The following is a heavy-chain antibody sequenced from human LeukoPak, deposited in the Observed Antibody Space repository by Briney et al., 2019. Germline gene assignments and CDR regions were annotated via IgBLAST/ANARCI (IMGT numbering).Heavy chain of an antibody. CDR2: ISSSGSTI. Sequence: GGSPRLSCAASGFTFSNYVMHWVRQAPGKGLEWVSYISSSGSTIYHTDSVKGRFTVSRDNAKNSLYLQMNSLRAEDTAIYYCAREGPLPDYWGQGKLVTVSS. J-gene: IGHJ4*02. CDR3: AREGPLPDY. D-gene: IGHD3-16*02. V-gene: IGHV3-48*03. CDR1: GFTFSNYV.